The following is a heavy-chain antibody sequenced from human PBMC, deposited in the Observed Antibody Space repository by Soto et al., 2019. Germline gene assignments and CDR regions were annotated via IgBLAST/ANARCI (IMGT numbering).Heavy chain of an antibody. CDR1: GYTFINYY. V-gene: IGHV1-46*03. CDR2: INPNGGST. D-gene: IGHD6-6*01. J-gene: IGHJ6*03. CDR3: VRATAARQRDYSYHYSLHI. Sequence: QVQLVQSGAEVKKPGASVKVSCKASGYTFINYYIHWVRQAPGQGLAWMGVINPNGGSTVYAQKFQGRVTLTRDTSTSTVYVELSSLRSDDTAVYFCVRATAARQRDYSYHYSLHIWGKGTTVTVSS.